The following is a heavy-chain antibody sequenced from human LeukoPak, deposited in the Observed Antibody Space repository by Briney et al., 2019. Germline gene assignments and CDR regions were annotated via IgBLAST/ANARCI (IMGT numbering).Heavy chain of an antibody. CDR3: ARYLDYGGNSRVFQH. Sequence: SETLSLTCTVSGGSISSYYWSWIRQPPGKGLEWIGYIYYSGSTNYNPSLKGRVTISVDTSKNQFSLKLRSVTAADTAVYYCARYLDYGGNSRVFQHWGQGTLVTVSS. D-gene: IGHD4-23*01. V-gene: IGHV4-59*12. CDR1: GGSISSYY. CDR2: IYYSGST. J-gene: IGHJ1*01.